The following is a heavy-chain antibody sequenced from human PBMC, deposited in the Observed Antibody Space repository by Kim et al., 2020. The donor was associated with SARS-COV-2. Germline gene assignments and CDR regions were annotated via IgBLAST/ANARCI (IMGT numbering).Heavy chain of an antibody. D-gene: IGHD3-22*01. J-gene: IGHJ4*02. V-gene: IGHV3-30*04. Sequence: GGSLRLSCAASGFTFSSYAMHWVRQAPGKGLEWVAVISYDGSNKYYADSVKGRFTISRDNSKNTLYLQMNSLRAEDTAVYYCARVNNYYDSSGSLDWGQGTLVTVSS. CDR3: ARVNNYYDSSGSLD. CDR2: ISYDGSNK. CDR1: GFTFSSYA.